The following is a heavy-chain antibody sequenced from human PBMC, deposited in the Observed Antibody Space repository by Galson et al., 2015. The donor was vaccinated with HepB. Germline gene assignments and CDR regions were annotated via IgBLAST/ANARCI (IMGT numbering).Heavy chain of an antibody. D-gene: IGHD6-19*01. CDR2: LSHDGSNI. Sequence: SLRLSCAASGFTFSSYGMHWVRQVPGEGLEWLATLSHDGSNIYYADSVKGRFTISRDNSKNTLNLQMKYLRAEGTAVYYCVKDVSPDSYSSGYYRRSLPDYWGHRTLVRFSS. J-gene: IGHJ4*01. CDR1: GFTFSSYG. CDR3: VKDVSPDSYSSGYYRRSLPDY. V-gene: IGHV3-30*18.